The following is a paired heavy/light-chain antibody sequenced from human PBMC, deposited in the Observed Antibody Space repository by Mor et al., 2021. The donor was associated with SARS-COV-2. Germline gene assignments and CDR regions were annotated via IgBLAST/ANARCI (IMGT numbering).Heavy chain of an antibody. Sequence: QVQLQESGPGLVKPSETLSLTCTVSGGSISSYYWNWIRQPPGKGLEWIGYIYYSGSTNYNPSLKSRVTISVDTSKNQFSLKLGSVTAADTAVYYCARGRRLSLNWFDPWGQGTLVTVSS. V-gene: IGHV4-59*01. D-gene: IGHD3-16*02. CDR3: ARGRRLSLNWFDP. J-gene: IGHJ5*02. CDR2: IYYSGST. CDR1: GGSISSYY.
Light chain of an antibody. CDR1: QSVLYSSNNKNY. Sequence: DIVMTQSPDSLAVSLGERATINCKSSQSVLYSSNNKNYLVWYQQKPGQPPKLLIYWASTRESGVPDRFSGSGSGTDFTLTISSLQAEDVAVYYCQQYYSSPPTFGQGTKLKIK. CDR2: WAS. V-gene: IGKV4-1*01. J-gene: IGKJ2*01. CDR3: QQYYSSPPT.